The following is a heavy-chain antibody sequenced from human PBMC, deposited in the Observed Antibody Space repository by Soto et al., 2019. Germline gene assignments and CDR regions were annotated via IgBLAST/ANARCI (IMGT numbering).Heavy chain of an antibody. D-gene: IGHD2-8*01. CDR3: ASGYCTTGVCYTIEGGDV. J-gene: IGHJ6*02. V-gene: IGHV1-69*01. CDR2: IIPIFDTV. CDR1: GYTCSNYA. Sequence: QVQMVQSGAELKKPGSSVKVSCKASGYTCSNYAISWVRPAPGHGLEWMGGIIPIFDTVSYSQKFQGRVTITADESTNTAYMEVSSLRSEDTSVDSCASGYCTTGVCYTIEGGDVWGQGTTVTVSS.